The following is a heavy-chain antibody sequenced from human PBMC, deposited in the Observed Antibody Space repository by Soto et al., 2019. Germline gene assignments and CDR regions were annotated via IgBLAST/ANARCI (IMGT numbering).Heavy chain of an antibody. D-gene: IGHD2-2*01. CDR2: ISPSYDSM. CDR1: GVSLSSDG. CDR3: ARSEVPAAMGGWFDP. J-gene: IGHJ5*02. Sequence: QVQLVQSGAEVKKPGASVKVYCQTSGVSLSSDGINWVRRAPGQALEWLGWISPSYDSMNYAQKFQGRVTLTTDTSTSTAYMELRSLRSDDTAVYYCARSEVPAAMGGWFDPWGQGTLVTVSS. V-gene: IGHV1-18*01.